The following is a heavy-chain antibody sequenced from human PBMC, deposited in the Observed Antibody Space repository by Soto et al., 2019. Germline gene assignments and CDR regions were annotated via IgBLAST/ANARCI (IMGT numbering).Heavy chain of an antibody. Sequence: QVQLVESGGGVVQPGRSLRLSCAASGFTFSSYGMHWVRQAPGKGLEWLAVIWYDGSNKYYADSVKGQFTISRDNSKNTLYLGMNSQRAEDMAGYDYARGIGGLLRFGEYNYDALDIGGRETMV. CDR2: IWYDGSNK. D-gene: IGHD3-10*01. CDR3: ARGIGGLLRFGEYNYDALDI. J-gene: IGHJ3*02. V-gene: IGHV3-33*01. CDR1: GFTFSSYG.